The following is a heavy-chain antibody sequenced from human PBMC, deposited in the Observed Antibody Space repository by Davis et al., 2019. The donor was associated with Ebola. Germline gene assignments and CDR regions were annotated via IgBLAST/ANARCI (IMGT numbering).Heavy chain of an antibody. V-gene: IGHV4-61*01. CDR2: IYYSGST. J-gene: IGHJ4*02. Sequence: MPSETLSLTCTVSGGSISSSSYYWGWIRQPPGKGLEWIGYIYYSGSTNYNPSLKSRVTISVDTSKNQFSLKLSSVTAADTAVYYCAREGTTFDYWGQGTLVTVSS. D-gene: IGHD2-2*01. CDR1: GGSISSSSYY. CDR3: AREGTTFDY.